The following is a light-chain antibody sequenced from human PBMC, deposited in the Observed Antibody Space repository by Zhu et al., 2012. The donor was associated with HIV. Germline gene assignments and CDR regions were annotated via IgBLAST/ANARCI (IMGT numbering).Light chain of an antibody. CDR3: QQYGSSPHT. V-gene: IGKV3-20*01. CDR1: QSVSSNY. J-gene: IGKJ4*01. Sequence: EIVLTQSPGALSLSPGERVTLSCRASQSVSSNYLAWYQQKPGQAPSLLIYGASSRATGIPDRFSGSGSGTDFTLTISRLEPEDFAVYYCQQYGSSPHTFGGGTKVEIK. CDR2: GAS.